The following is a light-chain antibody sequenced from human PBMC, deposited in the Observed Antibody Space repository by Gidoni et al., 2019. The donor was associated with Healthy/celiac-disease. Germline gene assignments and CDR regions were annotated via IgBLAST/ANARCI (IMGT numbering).Light chain of an antibody. J-gene: IGKJ1*01. CDR1: QSISSY. CDR3: QQYDSLPVT. Sequence: DLQMTQSPSSLSASVGDRVTITCQASQSISSYLNWYQQKPGKAPKLLIYDASSLQTGVPSRFSGSGSGTDFTLTISSLQPEDIATYYCQQYDSLPVTFXRXTKVEIK. V-gene: IGKV1-33*01. CDR2: DAS.